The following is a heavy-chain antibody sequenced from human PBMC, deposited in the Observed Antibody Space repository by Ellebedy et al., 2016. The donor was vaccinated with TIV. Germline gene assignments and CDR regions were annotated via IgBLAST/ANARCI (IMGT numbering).Heavy chain of an antibody. D-gene: IGHD3-9*01. J-gene: IGHJ4*02. Sequence: GESLKISXAASGFTFSDYYMSWIRQAPGKGLEWVSYISSSGSTIYYADSVKGRFTISRDNAKNSLYLQMNSLRAEDTAVYYCAKEPYYDIFTGIDYWGQGTLVTVSS. CDR1: GFTFSDYY. CDR3: AKEPYYDIFTGIDY. CDR2: ISSSGSTI. V-gene: IGHV3-11*01.